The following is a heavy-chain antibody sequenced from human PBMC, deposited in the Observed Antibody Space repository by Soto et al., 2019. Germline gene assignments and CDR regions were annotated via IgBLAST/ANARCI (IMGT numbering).Heavy chain of an antibody. J-gene: IGHJ4*02. V-gene: IGHV4-59*12. CDR2: IYYSGST. CDR1: GGSISSYY. CDR3: ARGSNRSYDEVI. Sequence: TSETLSLTCTVSGGSISSYYWSWIRQPPGKGLEWIGYIYYSGSTNYNPSLKSRVTISVDTSKNQFSLKLSSVTAADTAVYYCARGSNRSYDEVIWGQGTLVTVSS. D-gene: IGHD2-2*01.